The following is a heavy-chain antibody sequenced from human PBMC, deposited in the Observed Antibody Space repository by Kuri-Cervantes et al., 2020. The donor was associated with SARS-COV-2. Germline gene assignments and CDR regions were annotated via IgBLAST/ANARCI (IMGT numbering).Heavy chain of an antibody. V-gene: IGHV3-53*05. CDR2: IYSGGST. J-gene: IGHJ6*02. D-gene: IGHD3-10*01. CDR1: GFSVSTNY. CDR3: AKDTYYYGSGRSRFYGMDV. Sequence: GESLKISCVVSGFSVSTNYMTWVRQAPGKGLEWVSLIYSGGSTDYADPVKGRFTIPRDNSKNTLYLQMNSLRAEDTAVYYCAKDTYYYGSGRSRFYGMDVWGQGSTVTVSS.